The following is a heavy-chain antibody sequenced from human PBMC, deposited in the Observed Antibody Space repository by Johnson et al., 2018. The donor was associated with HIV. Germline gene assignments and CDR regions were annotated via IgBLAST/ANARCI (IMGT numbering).Heavy chain of an antibody. J-gene: IGHJ3*02. Sequence: QVQLVESGGGLVKPGGSLRLSCVGSGFTFSDYYMSWVRQAPGKGLEWIAYISGGSAGTFYADSVKGRFTISRDNSKNTMYLQMNSLRAEDTAVYYCARTTLRFLDRGDDAFDIWGQGTMVTVSS. CDR1: GFTFSDYY. CDR2: ISGGSAGT. V-gene: IGHV3-11*06. D-gene: IGHD3-3*01. CDR3: ARTTLRFLDRGDDAFDI.